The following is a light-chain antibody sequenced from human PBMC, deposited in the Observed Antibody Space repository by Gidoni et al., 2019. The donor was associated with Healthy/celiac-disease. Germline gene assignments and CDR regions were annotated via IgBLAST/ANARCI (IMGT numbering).Light chain of an antibody. J-gene: IGLJ1*01. CDR2: EVT. V-gene: IGLV2-18*02. CDR3: SSYSSSSTFGV. Sequence: QSALTQPPSLSGSPGRSVTISCTGTSSDVGSFNRVSWYQQPPGTAPKLIIYEVTFRPSGVPDRFSGSKSGNTASLTISGLQAEDEADYYCSSYSSSSTFGVFGTGTKVTVL. CDR1: SSDVGSFNR.